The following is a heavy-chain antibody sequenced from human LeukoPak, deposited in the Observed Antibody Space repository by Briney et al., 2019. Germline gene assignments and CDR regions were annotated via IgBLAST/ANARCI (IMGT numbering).Heavy chain of an antibody. D-gene: IGHD3-22*01. V-gene: IGHV1-69*05. CDR1: GGTFRSYA. CDR3: ARWVGYYDSSGYYYYFDY. CDR2: IIPIFGTA. J-gene: IGHJ4*02. Sequence: VASVKVASKASGGTFRSYAISWVRQAPGQGLEWMGRIIPIFGTANYAQKFQGRVTITTDESTSSAYMELSSLRSEDTAVYYCARWVGYYDSSGYYYYFDYWGQGTLVTVSS.